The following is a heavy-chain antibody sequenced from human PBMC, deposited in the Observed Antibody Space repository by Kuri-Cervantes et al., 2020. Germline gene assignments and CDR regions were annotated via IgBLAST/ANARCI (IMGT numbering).Heavy chain of an antibody. V-gene: IGHV3-23*01. Sequence: GGSLRLSCAASGFTFSSNAMSWVRQASGKGLEWVSVINPSGGSTYYADSVKGRFTISRDNSKNTLYLQMNSLRAEDTAVYYCARVGGIVGATPGYFQHWGQGTLVTVSS. J-gene: IGHJ1*01. CDR3: ARVGGIVGATPGYFQH. CDR1: GFTFSSNA. D-gene: IGHD1-26*01. CDR2: INPSGGST.